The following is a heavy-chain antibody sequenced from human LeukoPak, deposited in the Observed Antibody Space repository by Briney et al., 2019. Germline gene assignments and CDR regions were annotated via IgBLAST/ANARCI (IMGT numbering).Heavy chain of an antibody. CDR3: AKGSYSSNWYPFDP. D-gene: IGHD6-13*01. Sequence: PGGPLRLSCAASGFTFSSYAMSWVRQAPGKGLEWVSAISGSGGSTYYADSVKGRFTISRDNSKNTLYLQVNSLRAEDTAVYYCAKGSYSSNWYPFDPWGQGTPVIVSS. J-gene: IGHJ5*02. CDR2: ISGSGGST. V-gene: IGHV3-23*01. CDR1: GFTFSSYA.